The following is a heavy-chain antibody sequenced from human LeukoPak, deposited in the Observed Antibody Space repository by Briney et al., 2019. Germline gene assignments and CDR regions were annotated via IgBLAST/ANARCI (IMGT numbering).Heavy chain of an antibody. CDR2: VYYGTNT. CDR1: GGFVNSSAYY. CDR3: ARLRLKRQRDYYQYYGMDV. D-gene: IGHD1-1*01. Sequence: PSETLSLTCAVSGGFVNSSAYYWAWIRQPPGKGLEFIASVYYGTNTYYNPALKSRVTLSIDTSKNQFSLKLRSVTAADTAVYFCARLRLKRQRDYYQYYGMDVWGQGTTVTVSS. V-gene: IGHV4-39*01. J-gene: IGHJ6*02.